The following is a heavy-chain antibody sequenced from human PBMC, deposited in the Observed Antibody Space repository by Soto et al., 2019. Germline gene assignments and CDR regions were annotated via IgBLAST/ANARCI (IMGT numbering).Heavy chain of an antibody. CDR3: ARHGPLDYGDLYYFDY. Sequence: TSETLSLTCTVAGGSISSYYWSWIRQHPGKGLEWIGYIYYSGSTNYNPSLKSRVTISVDTSKNQFSLKLSSVTAADTAVYYCARHGPLDYGDLYYFDYWGQGTLVTVSS. CDR1: GGSISSYY. V-gene: IGHV4-59*08. D-gene: IGHD4-17*01. J-gene: IGHJ4*02. CDR2: IYYSGST.